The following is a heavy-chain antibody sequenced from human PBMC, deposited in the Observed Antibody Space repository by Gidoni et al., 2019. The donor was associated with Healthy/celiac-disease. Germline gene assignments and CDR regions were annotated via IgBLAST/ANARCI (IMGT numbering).Heavy chain of an antibody. Sequence: QVQLQQWGAGLLKPSETLSLTCAVYGGSFSGYYWSWIRQPPGKGLEWIGEINHSGSTNYNPSLKSRVTISVDTSKNQFSLKLSSVTAADTAVYYWARGSKQWLVHRWFDPWGQGTLVTVSS. CDR3: ARGSKQWLVHRWFDP. J-gene: IGHJ5*02. CDR2: INHSGST. CDR1: GGSFSGYY. V-gene: IGHV4-34*01. D-gene: IGHD6-19*01.